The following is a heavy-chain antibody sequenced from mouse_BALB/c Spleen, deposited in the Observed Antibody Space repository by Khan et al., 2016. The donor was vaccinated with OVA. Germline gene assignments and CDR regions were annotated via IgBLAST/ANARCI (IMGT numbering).Heavy chain of an antibody. J-gene: IGHJ2*01. Sequence: QVQLQQPGAELVKAGASVKMSCKASGYTFPSYWMHWVKQRLGQGLEWFAETNPTNGRTYYNEKFKSKATLTVDKYSSTAYMLLSGPAFEDSAVYYCARIKKIVATYFDYWGQGTTLTVSS. D-gene: IGHD1-1*01. V-gene: IGHV1S81*02. CDR1: GYTFPSYW. CDR2: TNPTNGRT. CDR3: ARIKKIVATYFDY.